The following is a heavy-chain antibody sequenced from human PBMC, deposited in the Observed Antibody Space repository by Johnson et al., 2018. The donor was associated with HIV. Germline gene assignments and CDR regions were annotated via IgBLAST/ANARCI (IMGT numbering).Heavy chain of an antibody. Sequence: VQLVESGGGLVQPGGSLRLSCAASGFTFSSYWMHWVRQAPGKGLVWVSRINSDGSSTSYADSVKGRFTISRDNAKNTLYLQMNSLRAEDTAVYYCATSLYYYDSSGFSFDAFDLWGQGTLVTVSS. V-gene: IGHV3-74*01. J-gene: IGHJ3*01. D-gene: IGHD3-22*01. CDR1: GFTFSSYW. CDR2: INSDGSST. CDR3: ATSLYYYDSSGFSFDAFDL.